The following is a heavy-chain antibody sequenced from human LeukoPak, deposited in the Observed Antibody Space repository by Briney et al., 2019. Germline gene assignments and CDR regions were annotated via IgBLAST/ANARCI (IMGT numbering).Heavy chain of an antibody. CDR3: ASTYGGKAY. D-gene: IGHD4-23*01. V-gene: IGHV4-34*01. CDR2: INHSGST. CDR1: GGSISGYY. Sequence: PSETLSLTCTVSGGSISGYYWSWIRQPPGKGLEWIGEINHSGSTNYNPSLKSRVTISVDTSKNQFSLKLSSVTAADTAVYYCASTYGGKAYWGQGTLVTVSS. J-gene: IGHJ4*02.